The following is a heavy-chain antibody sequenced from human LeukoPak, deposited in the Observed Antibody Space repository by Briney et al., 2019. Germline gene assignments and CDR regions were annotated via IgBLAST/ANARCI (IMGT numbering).Heavy chain of an antibody. CDR1: GGTFSSYA. Sequence: ASVKVSCKASGGTFSSYAISWVRQAPGQGLEWMGRIIPILGIANYAQKFQGRVTITADKSTSTAYMELSSLRSEDTAVYYCARGRKVTAIYYWGQGTLVTVSS. D-gene: IGHD2-21*02. V-gene: IGHV1-69*04. CDR2: IIPILGIA. J-gene: IGHJ4*02. CDR3: ARGRKVTAIYY.